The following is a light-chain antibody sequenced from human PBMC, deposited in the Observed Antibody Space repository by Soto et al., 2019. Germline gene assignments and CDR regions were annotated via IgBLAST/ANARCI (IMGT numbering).Light chain of an antibody. J-gene: IGLJ3*02. CDR2: KVN. CDR3: CSYAGSSVLV. V-gene: IGLV2-23*02. Sequence: QSALTQPASMSGSPGQSITISCTGTSSDIGSYNVVSWYQQVPGKAPKLIIYKVNERPSGISNCFSGSKSVNTASLTISGLQGEDEAHYFCCSYAGSSVLVFGGGTQLTVL. CDR1: SSDIGSYNV.